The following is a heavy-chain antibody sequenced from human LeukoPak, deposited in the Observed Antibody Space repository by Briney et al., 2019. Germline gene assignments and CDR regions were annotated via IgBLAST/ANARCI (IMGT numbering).Heavy chain of an antibody. Sequence: GGSLRLSCAASTFTFSTYSMNWVRQAPGKGLEWVSSISSSSDYIYYADSVKGRFTISRDNSKNTLYLQMNSLRAEDTAVYYCARDKPRITMVRGVIIKDGGPIQYWGQGTLVTVSS. D-gene: IGHD3-10*01. CDR3: ARDKPRITMVRGVIIKDGGPIQY. CDR2: ISSSSDYI. CDR1: TFTFSTYS. J-gene: IGHJ4*02. V-gene: IGHV3-21*01.